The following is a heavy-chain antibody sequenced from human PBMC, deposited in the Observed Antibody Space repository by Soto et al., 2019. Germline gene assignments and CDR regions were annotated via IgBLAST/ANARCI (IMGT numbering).Heavy chain of an antibody. D-gene: IGHD5-12*01. J-gene: IGHJ4*02. CDR2: YDPDDDGT. CDR3: ASGRDGYHSLGY. CDR1: GNTLTKLP. V-gene: IGHV1-24*01. Sequence: QVQLVQSGAEVKKPGASVKVSCHLSGNTLTKLPMHWVRQAPGKGLEWMGCYDPDDDGTIYAENFQGRVTMTEDTSTNTAYMELSRLRSEDTAVYSCASGRDGYHSLGYWGQGTVVYASS.